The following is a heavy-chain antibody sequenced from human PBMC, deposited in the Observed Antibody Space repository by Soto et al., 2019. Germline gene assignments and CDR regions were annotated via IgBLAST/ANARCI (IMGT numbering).Heavy chain of an antibody. CDR1: GYSCISYW. Sequence: PGESLKISCKGSGYSCISYWIGWVRQMPGKGLEWMGIIYPGDSDTKHSPSFQGQVTISADKSISTAYLQWSSLKASDSAMYYCARIVGATPESFDYWGQGTLVTVSS. J-gene: IGHJ4*02. CDR3: ARIVGATPESFDY. V-gene: IGHV5-51*01. CDR2: IYPGDSDT. D-gene: IGHD1-26*01.